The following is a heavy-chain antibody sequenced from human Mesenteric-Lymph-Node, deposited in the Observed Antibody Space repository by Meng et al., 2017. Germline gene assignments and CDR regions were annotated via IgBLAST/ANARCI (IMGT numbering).Heavy chain of an antibody. CDR1: GASRCSDML. J-gene: IGHJ4*02. V-gene: IGHV4-4*02. D-gene: IGHD1-7*01. CDR2: VYNRGDT. CDR3: GRDQGRELINH. Sequence: RLLTLGPGTLHLSGTVSFPRIVFGASRCSDMLWGLARQPPGKGLEWIGEVYNRGDTNYNPSLKSRVDISVDKSKNQFYLSLFSVTAADTAVYYCGRDQGRELINHWGQGTLVTVSS.